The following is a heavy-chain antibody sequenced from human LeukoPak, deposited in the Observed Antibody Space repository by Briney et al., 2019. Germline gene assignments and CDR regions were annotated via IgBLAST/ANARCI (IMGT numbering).Heavy chain of an antibody. CDR2: IQKDGSEA. Sequence: GGSLRLACTTSGFTLSNYWMTWVRQAPGKGLEWVATIQKDGSEAYYVDSMEGRFTISRDNAENSLYLQMNSLRAEDTAVYYCAREVAPYYDILTGYPRYYFDYWGQGTLVTVSS. CDR3: AREVAPYYDILTGYPRYYFDY. CDR1: GFTLSNYW. V-gene: IGHV3-7*01. D-gene: IGHD3-9*01. J-gene: IGHJ4*02.